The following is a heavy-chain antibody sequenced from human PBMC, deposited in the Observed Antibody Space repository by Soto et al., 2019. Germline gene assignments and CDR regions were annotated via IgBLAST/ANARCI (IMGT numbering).Heavy chain of an antibody. V-gene: IGHV3-7*01. CDR1: GFSFISYW. Sequence: EVQLVESGGGLVQPGGSLRISCKGSGFSFISYWMSWVRQAPGKGLEWVASIKQDESETYYVYSVKVRFTISRDNVDDSVFLHMNRLSAEDTAVYFCVRDVGFDYVNWGQGTLVTVSS. J-gene: IGHJ4*02. CDR3: VRDVGFDYVN. D-gene: IGHD3-16*01. CDR2: IKQDESET.